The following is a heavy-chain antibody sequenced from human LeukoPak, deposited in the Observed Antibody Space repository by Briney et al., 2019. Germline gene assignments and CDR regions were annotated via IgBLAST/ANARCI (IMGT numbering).Heavy chain of an antibody. CDR1: GFTFITYA. CDR2: ISVSGGRT. V-gene: IGHV3-23*01. D-gene: IGHD3-3*01. CDR3: ARGPLDFWSGYADY. J-gene: IGHJ4*02. Sequence: GSLRLSCAASGFTFITYAMSWVRQAPGKGPEWVSGISVSGGRTDYVDSVKGRFTISRDNSKNTLYLQMNSLRAEDTAVYYCARGPLDFWSGYADYWGQGTLVTVSS.